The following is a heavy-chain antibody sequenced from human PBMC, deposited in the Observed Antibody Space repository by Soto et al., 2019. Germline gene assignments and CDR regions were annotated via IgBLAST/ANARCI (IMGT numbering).Heavy chain of an antibody. D-gene: IGHD3-22*01. CDR3: ARGPPAHYYDRGYY. CDR2: ISSSSSTI. CDR1: GFSFRSYS. J-gene: IGHJ4*02. Sequence: EVQLVESGGGLVQPGGSLRLSCAASGFSFRSYSMNWVRQAPGNGLEWVSYISSSSSTIYYADSVKGRFTISRDNAKNSLYLQMNRLRDEDTAVYYCARGPPAHYYDRGYYWGQGTLVTVSS. V-gene: IGHV3-48*02.